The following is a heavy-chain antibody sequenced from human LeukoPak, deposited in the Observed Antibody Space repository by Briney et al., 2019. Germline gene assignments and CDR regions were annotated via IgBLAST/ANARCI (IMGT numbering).Heavy chain of an antibody. CDR2: IDYRGRT. Sequence: SQTLSLTCTVSGGSVNNAAYYWSWIRQHPGKGLEWIGHIDYRGRTNYNPSLKSRVTISVDTSENQFSLRLSSVTAADTAVYYCARGVRDGYKTFDYWGQGTLVTVSS. J-gene: IGHJ4*02. V-gene: IGHV4-31*03. CDR1: GGSVNNAAYY. CDR3: ARGVRDGYKTFDY. D-gene: IGHD5-24*01.